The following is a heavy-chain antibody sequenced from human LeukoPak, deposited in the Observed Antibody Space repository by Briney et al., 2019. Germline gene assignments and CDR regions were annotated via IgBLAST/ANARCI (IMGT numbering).Heavy chain of an antibody. V-gene: IGHV3-23*01. Sequence: PGGSLRLSCAVSGLTFNNYAMSWVRQAPGKGLEWVSGISGRGASKYYADSVKGRFTISRDNSKNTLYLQMNSLRAEDTAVYYCARARSSYGYGDAFDVWGQGTMVTVSS. D-gene: IGHD5-18*01. CDR2: ISGRGASK. CDR3: ARARSSYGYGDAFDV. J-gene: IGHJ3*01. CDR1: GLTFNNYA.